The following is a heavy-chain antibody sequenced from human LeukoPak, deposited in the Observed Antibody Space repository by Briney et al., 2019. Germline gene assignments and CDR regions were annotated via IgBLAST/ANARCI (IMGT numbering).Heavy chain of an antibody. CDR2: IKYDGSEK. Sequence: GGSLRLSCGASGFTFGGYWMYWVRQAPGKGLEWVANIKYDGSEKNYVDSVKGRFTISRDNAKNSLYLQMNGLRAEDTAVYYCARDGVSSSPDFDYWGQGTLVTVSS. CDR3: ARDGVSSSPDFDY. CDR1: GFTFGGYW. V-gene: IGHV3-7*01. J-gene: IGHJ4*02. D-gene: IGHD6-6*01.